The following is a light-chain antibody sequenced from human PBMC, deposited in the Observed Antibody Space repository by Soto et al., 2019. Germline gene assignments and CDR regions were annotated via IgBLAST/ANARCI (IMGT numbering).Light chain of an antibody. V-gene: IGKV3-20*01. J-gene: IGKJ2*03. CDR3: QQYLSSPPYG. CDR1: QTISSY. Sequence: EIVLTQSPGTLSLSPGERATLSSRASQTISSYLAWYQHKPGQAPRLLIYDASSRATGIPDRFSGSGSGTDFTLTISRLEPEDFAVYYCQQYLSSPPYGFGQGTKLEI. CDR2: DAS.